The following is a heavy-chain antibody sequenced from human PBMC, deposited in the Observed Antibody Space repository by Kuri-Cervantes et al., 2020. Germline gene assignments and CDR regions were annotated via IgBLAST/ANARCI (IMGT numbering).Heavy chain of an antibody. V-gene: IGHV3-9*01. Sequence: SLKISCAASGFSFNDYAMHWVRQAPGKGLQWVSGISWNSGGIGHADSVKGRFTISRDNAKNSLYPQMNSLRAEDTALYYCAKDLTYRSSSGFDNWGQGTLVTVSS. J-gene: IGHJ4*02. CDR2: ISWNSGGI. D-gene: IGHD6-6*01. CDR1: GFSFNDYA. CDR3: AKDLTYRSSSGFDN.